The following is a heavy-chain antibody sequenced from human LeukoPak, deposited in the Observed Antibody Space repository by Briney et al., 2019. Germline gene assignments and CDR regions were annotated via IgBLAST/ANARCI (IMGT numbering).Heavy chain of an antibody. J-gene: IGHJ4*02. Sequence: GESLKISCQGSGYSFPNYWIGWVRQMPGQGLEWMGIIYPADSDTRYSPAFQGQVTISADKSINTAYLQWASLKASDTAMYYCARRKGDGYNSPFDYWGQGTLVTVSS. V-gene: IGHV5-51*01. CDR2: IYPADSDT. CDR3: ARRKGDGYNSPFDY. CDR1: GYSFPNYW. D-gene: IGHD5-24*01.